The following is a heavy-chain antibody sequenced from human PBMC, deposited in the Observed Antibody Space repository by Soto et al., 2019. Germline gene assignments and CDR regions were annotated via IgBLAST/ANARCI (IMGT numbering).Heavy chain of an antibody. CDR3: AKGDSAWNDGLDM. D-gene: IGHD6-19*01. V-gene: IGHV3-23*01. J-gene: IGHJ3*02. CDR1: RFTFSTYA. Sequence: ESGGGLVQPGGSLRLSCAAARFTFSTYAMTWVRQAPEKGLEWVSSISSSGGTTSYADSVKGRFTVSRDNSKNIRYLQMHSLRAEDTATYYCAKGDSAWNDGLDMWGQGTMVAVSS. CDR2: ISSSGGTT.